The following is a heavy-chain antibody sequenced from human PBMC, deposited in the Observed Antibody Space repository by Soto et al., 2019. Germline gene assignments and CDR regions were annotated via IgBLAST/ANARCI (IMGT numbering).Heavy chain of an antibody. CDR3: ARDDYGDPLAPYGFGKYYFDY. J-gene: IGHJ4*02. V-gene: IGHV3-23*01. D-gene: IGHD4-17*01. CDR1: GFTFRSRG. CDR2: ISGSGGST. Sequence: DVKLLESGGGFVQPGGSLRISCAASGFTFRSRGMSWVRQAPGKGLEWVSSISGSGGSTYYEDSVKGRFTISRDTAKSTLYLQMNSLRVEDTAVYYCARDDYGDPLAPYGFGKYYFDYWGQGTLVTVSS.